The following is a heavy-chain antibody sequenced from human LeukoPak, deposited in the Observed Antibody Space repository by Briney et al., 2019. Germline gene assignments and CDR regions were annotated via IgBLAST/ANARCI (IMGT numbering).Heavy chain of an antibody. J-gene: IGHJ6*03. D-gene: IGHD1-26*01. Sequence: GASVKVSCKASGYTFTSYDINWVRQAPGQGLEWMGGIIPIFGTANYAQKFQGRVTITADKSTSTAYMELSSLRSEDTAVYYCARDGGSYGYYYYYMDVWGKGTTVTVSS. CDR3: ARDGGSYGYYYYYMDV. CDR1: GYTFTSYD. CDR2: IIPIFGTA. V-gene: IGHV1-69*06.